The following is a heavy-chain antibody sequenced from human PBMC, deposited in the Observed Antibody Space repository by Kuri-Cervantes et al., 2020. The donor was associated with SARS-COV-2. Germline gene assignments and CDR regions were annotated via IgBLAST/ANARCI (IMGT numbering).Heavy chain of an antibody. J-gene: IGHJ4*02. D-gene: IGHD3-22*01. CDR2: IKQDGNEE. Sequence: GGSLRLSCAASGFTFSSYWMSWVRQAPGKGLEWVANIKQDGNEEYYVDSLKGRFTISRDNAKNSLYLQMNSLRAEDTAVYYCARGYESSAYYPFDYWGQGTLVTVSS. CDR1: GFTFSSYW. CDR3: ARGYESSAYYPFDY. V-gene: IGHV3-7*01.